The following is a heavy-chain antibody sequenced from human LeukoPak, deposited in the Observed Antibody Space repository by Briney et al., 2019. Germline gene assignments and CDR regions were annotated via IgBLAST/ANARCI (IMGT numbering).Heavy chain of an antibody. CDR3: ASYYYGSGSYYIFNY. D-gene: IGHD3-10*01. V-gene: IGHV3-7*01. CDR2: IKQDGSEK. Sequence: GGSLRLSCAASGFTFSSYWMSWVRQAPGKGLEWVANIKQDGSEKYYVDSVKGRFTISRDNAKNSLYLQMNSLRAEDTAVYYCASYYYGSGSYYIFNYWGQGTLVTVSS. CDR1: GFTFSSYW. J-gene: IGHJ4*02.